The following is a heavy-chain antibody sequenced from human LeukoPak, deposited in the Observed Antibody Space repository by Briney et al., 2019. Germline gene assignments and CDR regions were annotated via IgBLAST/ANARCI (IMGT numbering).Heavy chain of an antibody. Sequence: PGGSLRLSCAASGFTLSRYSMNWVRQAPGKGLEWVSSISSSSSYIYYGDSVKGRFTISRDNAKNSLYLQINTLRTEDTAVYYCARAGNLYCSATSCYDFDYWGQGTLVTVSS. D-gene: IGHD2-2*01. V-gene: IGHV3-21*01. J-gene: IGHJ4*02. CDR1: GFTLSRYS. CDR3: ARAGNLYCSATSCYDFDY. CDR2: ISSSSSYI.